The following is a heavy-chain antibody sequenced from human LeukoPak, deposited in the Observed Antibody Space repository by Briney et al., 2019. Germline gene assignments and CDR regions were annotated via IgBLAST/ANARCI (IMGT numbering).Heavy chain of an antibody. Sequence: PGGSLRLSCAASGFTVSSNYMSWVRQAPGKGLEWISTIYSGGSTYYADSVKGRFTISRDNSKNTVFLQMNSLRAEDTAVYYCASGKYAPVGATYSFDIWGQGTMVTVSS. J-gene: IGHJ3*02. V-gene: IGHV3-66*01. CDR2: IYSGGST. CDR1: GFTVSSNY. D-gene: IGHD2-15*01. CDR3: ASGKYAPVGATYSFDI.